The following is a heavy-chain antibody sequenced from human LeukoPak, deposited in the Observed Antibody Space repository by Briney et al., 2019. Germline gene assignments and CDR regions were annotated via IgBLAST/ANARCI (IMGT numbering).Heavy chain of an antibody. J-gene: IGHJ4*02. Sequence: SETLSLTCTVSGGSISNYYWSWIRQPPGKGLEWIGYIYYSGSTNYNPSLKSRVTISVDTSRNQFSLKLSYVTAADTAVYYCARYGSGSSDLDYWGQGTLVTVSS. CDR1: GGSISNYY. CDR3: ARYGSGSSDLDY. CDR2: IYYSGST. V-gene: IGHV4-59*08. D-gene: IGHD3-10*01.